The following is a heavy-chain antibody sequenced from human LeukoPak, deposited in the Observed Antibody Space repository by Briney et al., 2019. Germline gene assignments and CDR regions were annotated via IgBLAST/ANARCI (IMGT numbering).Heavy chain of an antibody. D-gene: IGHD6-19*01. J-gene: IGHJ4*02. CDR2: IYYSGST. V-gene: IGHV4-30-4*08. Sequence: SETLSLTCTVSGGSISSGDYYWSWIRQPPGKGLEWIGYIYYSGSTYYNPSLKSRVTISVDTSKSQFSLKLSSVTAADTAVYYCARDLAYPMAGRVYWGQGTLVTVSS. CDR1: GGSISSGDYY. CDR3: ARDLAYPMAGRVY.